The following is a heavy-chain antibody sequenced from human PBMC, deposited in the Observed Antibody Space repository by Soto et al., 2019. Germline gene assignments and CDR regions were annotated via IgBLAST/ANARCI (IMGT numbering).Heavy chain of an antibody. CDR1: GFSFSNYV. D-gene: IGHD2-2*01. Sequence: GGSLRLSCAASGFSFSNYVMSWVRLAPGKGLEWVSGISGSGSSGGTTDYADSVRGRFTISRDNSKKTLYLQMNSLRAEATAVYYCAKDEGSASWFHYNYGMDVWGQGTRVTVSS. CDR2: ISGSGSSGGTT. V-gene: IGHV3-23*01. CDR3: AKDEGSASWFHYNYGMDV. J-gene: IGHJ6*02.